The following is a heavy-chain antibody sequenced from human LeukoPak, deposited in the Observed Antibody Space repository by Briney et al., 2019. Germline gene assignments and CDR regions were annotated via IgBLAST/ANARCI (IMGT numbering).Heavy chain of an antibody. J-gene: IGHJ4*02. CDR2: ISGTGAVT. CDR1: GISVSNDY. CDR3: AKGAVTATRKFDY. D-gene: IGHD2-21*02. Sequence: GGSLRLSCAASGISVSNDYMSWVRQAPGKGLEWVSIISGTGAVTFYADSLKGRFTISRDNSKNTLYLQMNSLRDEDTAVYYCAKGAVTATRKFDYWGQGTLVTVSS. V-gene: IGHV3-23*01.